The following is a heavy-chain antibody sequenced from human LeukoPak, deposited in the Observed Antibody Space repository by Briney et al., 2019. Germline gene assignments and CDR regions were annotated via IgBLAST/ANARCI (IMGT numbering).Heavy chain of an antibody. Sequence: SETLSLTCTVSGGSISGSSYYWGWIRQPPGKGLEWIGSIYYSGSTYYNPSLKSRVTISVDTSKNQFSLKLSSVTAADTAVYYCARFEYSGYMAYWGQGTLVTVSS. J-gene: IGHJ4*02. D-gene: IGHD5-12*01. CDR2: IYYSGST. CDR1: GGSISGSSYY. CDR3: ARFEYSGYMAY. V-gene: IGHV4-39*07.